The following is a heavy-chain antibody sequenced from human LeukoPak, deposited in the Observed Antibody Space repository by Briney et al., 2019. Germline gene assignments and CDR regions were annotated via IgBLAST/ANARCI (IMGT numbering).Heavy chain of an antibody. CDR3: ARDRDCSGGSCPLGYFDY. CDR1: GFIFSSYS. D-gene: IGHD2-15*01. CDR2: ISSSGSTI. J-gene: IGHJ4*02. V-gene: IGHV3-48*04. Sequence: GGSLRLSCAASGFIFSSYSMNWVRQAPGKGLEWVSYISSSGSTIYYADSVKGRFTISRDNAKNSLYLQMNSLRAEDTAVYYCARDRDCSGGSCPLGYFDYWGQGTLVTVSS.